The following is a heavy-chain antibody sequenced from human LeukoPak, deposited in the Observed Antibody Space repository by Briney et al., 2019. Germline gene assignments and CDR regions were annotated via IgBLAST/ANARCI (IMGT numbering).Heavy chain of an antibody. J-gene: IGHJ4*02. V-gene: IGHV4-39*01. Sequence: SETLSLTCTVSGGSISSSSYYWGWIRQPPGKGLEWIGSIYYSGSTYYNPSLKSRVTISVDTSKNQFSLKLSSVTAADTAVYYCASLVRVVVIWGQGTLVTVSS. D-gene: IGHD3-22*01. CDR2: IYYSGST. CDR1: GGSISSSSYY. CDR3: ASLVRVVVI.